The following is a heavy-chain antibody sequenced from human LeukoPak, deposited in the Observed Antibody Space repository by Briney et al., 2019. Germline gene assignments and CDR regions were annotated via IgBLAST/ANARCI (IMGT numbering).Heavy chain of an antibody. Sequence: ASVKVSCKASGYTLNTYYIHWVRQAPGQGLEWMGLINPGGGDTSYAQNLQGRVTMTRDTSTSTVYLELSNLRSEDTAVYYCARGPRGQRFDYWGQGTLVTVSS. CDR2: INPGGGDT. D-gene: IGHD1-1*01. J-gene: IGHJ4*02. V-gene: IGHV1-46*02. CDR3: ARGPRGQRFDY. CDR1: GYTLNTYY.